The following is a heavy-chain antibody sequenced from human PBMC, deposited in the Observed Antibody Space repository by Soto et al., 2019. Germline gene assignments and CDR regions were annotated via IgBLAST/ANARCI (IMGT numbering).Heavy chain of an antibody. CDR2: ISSNSAYI. D-gene: IGHD6-13*01. Sequence: GSLRLSCAASGFTFRSFTMNWVRQAPGKGLEWVSTISSNSAYIYYTDALRGRFTISRDNAKNSLHLQMNSLRAEDTAVYYCTRDASRDSSARGWFDPCGLGTLLXVS. J-gene: IGHJ5*02. CDR1: GFTFRSFT. CDR3: TRDASRDSSARGWFDP. V-gene: IGHV3-21*01.